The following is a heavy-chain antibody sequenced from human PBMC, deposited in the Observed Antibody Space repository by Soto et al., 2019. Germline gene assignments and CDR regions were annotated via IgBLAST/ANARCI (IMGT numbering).Heavy chain of an antibody. J-gene: IGHJ3*02. D-gene: IGHD2-15*01. CDR2: ISYDGSNK. CDR3: AKEYCSGGSCYSVHAFDI. V-gene: IGHV3-30*18. Sequence: ESGGGVVQPGRSLRLSCAASGFTFSSYGMHWVRQAPGKGLEWVAVISYDGSNKYYADSVKGRFTISRDNSKNTLYLQMNSLRAEDTAVYYCAKEYCSGGSCYSVHAFDIWGQGTMVTVSS. CDR1: GFTFSSYG.